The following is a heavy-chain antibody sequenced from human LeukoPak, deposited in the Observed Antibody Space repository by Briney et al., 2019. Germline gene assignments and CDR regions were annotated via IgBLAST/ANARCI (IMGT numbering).Heavy chain of an antibody. CDR1: GYTFTGYY. CDR3: ARGVEYSSGWPAGDWFDP. J-gene: IGHJ5*02. Sequence: GASVKVSCKASGYTFTGYYMHWVRQAPGQGLEWMGWINPNSGGTNYAQKFQGRVTMTRDTSISTAYMELSRLRSDDTAVYYCARGVEYSSGWPAGDWFDPWGQGTLVTVSS. CDR2: INPNSGGT. D-gene: IGHD6-19*01. V-gene: IGHV1-2*02.